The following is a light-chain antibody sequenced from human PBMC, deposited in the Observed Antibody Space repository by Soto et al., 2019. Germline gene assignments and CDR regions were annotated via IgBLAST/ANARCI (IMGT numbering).Light chain of an antibody. J-gene: IGLJ1*01. Sequence: QSVLTQPPSASGTPGQRVTISFSVIISNIVSNTVNCDHQLAGAAPKLLIESNNERPSGFPWGFSGCESGTSASLAISWLXSEDEADYYGAPWDDSLNGLVFGTGTKVTVL. CDR3: APWDDSLNGLV. CDR1: ISNIVSNT. CDR2: SNN. V-gene: IGLV1-44*01.